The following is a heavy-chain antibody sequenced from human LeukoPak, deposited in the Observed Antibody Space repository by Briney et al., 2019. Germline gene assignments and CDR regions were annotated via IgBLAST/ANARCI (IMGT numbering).Heavy chain of an antibody. V-gene: IGHV1-2*02. D-gene: IGHD4-23*01. Sequence: ASVKVSCKASGYTFTGYYMHWVRQAPGQGLEWMGWINPNSGGTNYAQKFQGRVTMTRDTSISTAYMELSRLRCDDTAVYYCARAFTTVVRSFGYWGQGTLVTVSS. CDR1: GYTFTGYY. CDR3: ARAFTTVVRSFGY. CDR2: INPNSGGT. J-gene: IGHJ4*02.